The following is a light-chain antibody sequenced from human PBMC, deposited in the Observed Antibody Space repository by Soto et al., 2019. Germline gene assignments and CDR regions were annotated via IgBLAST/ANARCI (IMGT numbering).Light chain of an antibody. CDR2: EVS. CDR3: SSYAGSNDRWV. V-gene: IGLV2-8*01. CDR1: SSDIGAYNY. J-gene: IGLJ3*02. Sequence: ALTQPPSASGSPGQSVTISCTGTSSDIGAYNYVSWYQQHPGKAPKLMIHEVSKRPSGVPDRFSGSKSGNTASLTVSGLQAEDEADYYCSSYAGSNDRWVFGGGTKVTVL.